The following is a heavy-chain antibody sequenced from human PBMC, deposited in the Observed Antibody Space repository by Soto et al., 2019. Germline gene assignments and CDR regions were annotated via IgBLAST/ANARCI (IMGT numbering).Heavy chain of an antibody. CDR1: GFSFSSYA. CDR3: AMILYS. J-gene: IGHJ5*02. V-gene: IGHV3-23*01. D-gene: IGHD2-15*01. Sequence: GGSLRLSCAASGFSFSSYALSWVRQGAGKGLEWVSGISGSGGSTYYADSVKGRFTISRDNSKNTLYLQMNSLRAEDTAVYYCAMILYSWGQGALVTVSS. CDR2: ISGSGGST.